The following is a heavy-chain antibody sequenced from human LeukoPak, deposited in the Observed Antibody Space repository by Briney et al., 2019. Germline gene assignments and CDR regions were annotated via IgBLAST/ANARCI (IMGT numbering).Heavy chain of an antibody. CDR1: GGSISSYY. J-gene: IGHJ5*02. CDR2: IYYSGST. V-gene: IGHV4-59*01. CDR3: ARGYYYDSSDTGVYNWFDP. D-gene: IGHD3-22*01. Sequence: PSETLSLTCTVSGGSISSYYWSWIRQPPGKGLEWIGYIYYSGSTNYNPSLKSRVTISVDTSKNQFSLKLSSVTAADTAVYYCARGYYYDSSDTGVYNWFDPWGQGTLVTVSS.